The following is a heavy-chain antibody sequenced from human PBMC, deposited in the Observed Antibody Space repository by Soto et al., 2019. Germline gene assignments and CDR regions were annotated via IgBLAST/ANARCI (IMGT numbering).Heavy chain of an antibody. CDR2: ISAHNHNT. CDR1: GYTFTSYG. D-gene: IGHD4-17*01. CDR3: ARGRYGDY. V-gene: IGHV1-18*01. J-gene: IGHJ4*02. Sequence: QVHLVQSGAEVKKPGASVKVSCKGSGYTFTSYGISWVRQAPGQGLEWMGWISAHNHNTNYAQKLQGRGTVTTDTSTSTAYMEPRSLRSADTAVYYCARGRYGDYWGQGTLVTVSS.